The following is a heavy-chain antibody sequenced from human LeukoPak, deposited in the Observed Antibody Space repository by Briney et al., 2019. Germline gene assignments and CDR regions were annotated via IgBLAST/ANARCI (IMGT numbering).Heavy chain of an antibody. J-gene: IGHJ4*02. V-gene: IGHV3-11*01. CDR2: ISSSGSTI. Sequence: GGSLRLSCAASGFTFSDYYMSWIRQAPGKGLEWVSYISSSGSTIYYADSVKGRFTISRDNAKNSLYLQINSLRVEDTALYYCATAPSRITLFGVVPYYFDYWGQGSLVTVSS. CDR1: GFTFSDYY. D-gene: IGHD3-3*01. CDR3: ATAPSRITLFGVVPYYFDY.